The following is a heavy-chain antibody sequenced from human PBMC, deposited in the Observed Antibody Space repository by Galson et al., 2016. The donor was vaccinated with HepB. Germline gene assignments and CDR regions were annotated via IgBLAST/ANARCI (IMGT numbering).Heavy chain of an antibody. CDR2: IKKDGSEI. D-gene: IGHD4-11*01. CDR1: GFSLGNYW. Sequence: SCAASGFSLGNYWMNWARQAPGKGLEWLANIKKDGSEINYVDSVKGRFTISRDNAKNSLYLQMNSLRAEDTALYYCAKDITLDYSNYRGSYYYYYMDVWGKGTTVTVSS. V-gene: IGHV3-7*05. J-gene: IGHJ6*03. CDR3: AKDITLDYSNYRGSYYYYYMDV.